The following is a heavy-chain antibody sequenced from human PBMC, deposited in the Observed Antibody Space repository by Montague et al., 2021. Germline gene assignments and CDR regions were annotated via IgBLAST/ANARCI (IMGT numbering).Heavy chain of an antibody. CDR2: VFYSGAT. D-gene: IGHD3-22*01. Sequence: SETLSLTCSVSGDSINGRYWSWIRQSPGKGLEWIGSVFYSGATNYNPSLKSRVTMSADTSKNQVSLKVNSVTAADTAVYYCARQGFYESGGFFIWGLGTLVTVSS. CDR1: GDSINGRY. CDR3: ARQGFYESGGFFI. J-gene: IGHJ4*02. V-gene: IGHV4-59*01.